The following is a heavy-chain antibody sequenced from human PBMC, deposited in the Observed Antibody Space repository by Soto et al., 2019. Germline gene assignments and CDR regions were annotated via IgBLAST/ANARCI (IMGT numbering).Heavy chain of an antibody. Sequence: QVHLVQSGAEVKEPGASVRVSCKASGYTFTSYYMHWVRQAPGQGLEWMGIINPSGGSTSYAQKFQGRVTMTRDTSTSTVYMELSSLRSEDTAVYYCARSPPYSNYVRWFDPWGQGTLVTVSS. J-gene: IGHJ5*02. CDR1: GYTFTSYY. D-gene: IGHD4-4*01. CDR3: ARSPPYSNYVRWFDP. CDR2: INPSGGST. V-gene: IGHV1-46*01.